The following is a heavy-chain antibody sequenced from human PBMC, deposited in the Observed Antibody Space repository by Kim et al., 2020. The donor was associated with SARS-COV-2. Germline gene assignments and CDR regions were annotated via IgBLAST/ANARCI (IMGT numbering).Heavy chain of an antibody. V-gene: IGHV3-30*07. J-gene: IGHJ6*02. Sequence: SVKGRFTISRDNSKNTLYLQMNSLRAEDTAVYYCARVRPDLYYYYGMDVWGQGTTVTVSS. CDR3: ARVRPDLYYYYGMDV.